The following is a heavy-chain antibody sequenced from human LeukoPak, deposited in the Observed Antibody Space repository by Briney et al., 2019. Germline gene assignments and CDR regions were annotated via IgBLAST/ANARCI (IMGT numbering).Heavy chain of an antibody. CDR3: ARDEGLPRLNTPMVYSSY. J-gene: IGHJ4*02. CDR1: GFTFSSYD. Sequence: PGGSLRLSCAASGFTFSSYDMHWVRQATGKGLEWVSAIGTAGDTYYPGSVKGRFTISRDNAKNSLYLQMDSLRAEDTALYYCARDEGLPRLNTPMVYSSYWGQGTLVTVSS. V-gene: IGHV3-13*01. CDR2: IGTAGDT. D-gene: IGHD5-18*01.